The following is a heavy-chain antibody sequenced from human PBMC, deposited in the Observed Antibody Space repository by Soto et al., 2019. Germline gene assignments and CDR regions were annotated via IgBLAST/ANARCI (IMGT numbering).Heavy chain of an antibody. D-gene: IGHD3-3*01. CDR3: ASPARNYDFWSGYSFDI. CDR2: MNPNSGNT. V-gene: IGHV1-8*01. J-gene: IGHJ3*02. CDR1: GYTFTSYD. Sequence: SVKVSCKASGYTFTSYDINWVRQATGQGLERMGWMNPNSGNTGYAQKFQGRVTMTRNTSISTAYMELSSLRSEDTAVYYCASPARNYDFWSGYSFDIWGQGTMVTVS.